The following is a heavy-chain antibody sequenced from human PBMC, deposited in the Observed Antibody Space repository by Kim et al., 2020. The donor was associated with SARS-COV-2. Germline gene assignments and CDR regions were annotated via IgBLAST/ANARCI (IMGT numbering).Heavy chain of an antibody. D-gene: IGHD6-19*01. Sequence: GGSLRLSCAASGFTFSSYAMSWVRQAPGKGLEWVSAISGSGGSTYYADSVKGRFTISRDNSKNTLYLQMNSLRAEDTAVYYCASKWLIRRHYYYGMDVWGQGTTVTVSS. J-gene: IGHJ6*02. CDR2: ISGSGGST. CDR3: ASKWLIRRHYYYGMDV. CDR1: GFTFSSYA. V-gene: IGHV3-23*01.